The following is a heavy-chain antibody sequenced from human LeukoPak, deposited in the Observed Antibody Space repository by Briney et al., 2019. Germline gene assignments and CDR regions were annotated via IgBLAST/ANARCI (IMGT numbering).Heavy chain of an antibody. CDR2: IQYDGSNE. V-gene: IGHV3-30*02. CDR1: GFTFSSYS. Sequence: AGGSLRLSCAASGFTFSSYSMNWVRQAPGKGLEWVAYIQYDGSNEQYADSVKGRFSISRDSSKNILYLQMNSLRAEDTAVYYCAKDRCSNGIGRYYYYMDVWGKGTTVTISS. J-gene: IGHJ6*03. CDR3: AKDRCSNGIGRYYYYMDV. D-gene: IGHD2-8*01.